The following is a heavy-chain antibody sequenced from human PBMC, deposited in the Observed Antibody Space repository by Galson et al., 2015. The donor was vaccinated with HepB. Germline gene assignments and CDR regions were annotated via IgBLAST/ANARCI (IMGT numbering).Heavy chain of an antibody. CDR3: AKEAFDSSGRYFEYFDS. D-gene: IGHD3-22*01. CDR1: GFTFDDYA. J-gene: IGHJ4*02. Sequence: SLRLSCAASGFTFDDYAMHWVRQTPGRGLEWVSYITCNGYSVGYADSVKGRFAVSRDNPKNSVYLQTNSLRLEDTAFYYCAKEAFDSSGRYFEYFDSWGQGALVTVSS. CDR2: ITCNGYSV. V-gene: IGHV3-9*01.